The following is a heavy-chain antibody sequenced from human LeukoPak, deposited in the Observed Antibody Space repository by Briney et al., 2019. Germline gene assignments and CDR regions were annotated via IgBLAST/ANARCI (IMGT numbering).Heavy chain of an antibody. V-gene: IGHV3-21*01. CDR3: ARDTPPGVQWPY. CDR1: GFTFSSYS. D-gene: IGHD6-19*01. CDR2: ISSSSSYI. Sequence: GGSLRLSCAASGFTFSSYSMNWVRQAPGKGLEWVSSISSSSSYIYYADSVKGRFTISRDNAKNSLYLQMNSLRAEHTAAYYCARDTPPGVQWPYWGHGTRVTVSS. J-gene: IGHJ4*01.